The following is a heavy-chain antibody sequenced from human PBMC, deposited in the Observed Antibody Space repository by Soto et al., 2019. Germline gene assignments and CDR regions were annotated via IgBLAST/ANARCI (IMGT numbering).Heavy chain of an antibody. Sequence: GASVKVSCKASGYTFTSYDINWVRQATGQGLEWMGWMNPNSGNTGYAQKFQGRATMTRNTSISTAYMELSSLRPEDTAVYYCARIELSTFQDYYDSSGYLGYYYAMDVWGQGTTVTVSS. CDR2: MNPNSGNT. CDR1: GYTFTSYD. D-gene: IGHD3-22*01. CDR3: ARIELSTFQDYYDSSGYLGYYYAMDV. J-gene: IGHJ6*02. V-gene: IGHV1-8*01.